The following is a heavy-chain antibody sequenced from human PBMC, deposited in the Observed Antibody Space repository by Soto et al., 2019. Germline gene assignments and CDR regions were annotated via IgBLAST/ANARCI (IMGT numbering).Heavy chain of an antibody. Sequence: QVQLQESGPGLVKPSETLSLTCTVSGGSISSYYWSWIRQPPGKGLEWIGYIYYSGSTNYNPSLKSRVTISVDTSKNQFSLKLSSVTAADTAVYYCARGVHRIGSTRSYGMDVWGQGTTVTVSS. CDR1: GGSISSYY. J-gene: IGHJ6*02. CDR3: ARGVHRIGSTRSYGMDV. D-gene: IGHD2-2*01. V-gene: IGHV4-59*01. CDR2: IYYSGST.